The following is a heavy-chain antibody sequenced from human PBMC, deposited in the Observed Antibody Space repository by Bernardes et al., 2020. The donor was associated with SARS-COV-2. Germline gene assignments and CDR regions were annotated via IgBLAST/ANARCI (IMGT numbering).Heavy chain of an antibody. V-gene: IGHV3-23*01. J-gene: IGHJ4*02. CDR3: AKDKGRFGEPVVVWYFDS. CDR2: IFGSGSGA. CDR1: GFTFRSYA. Sequence: GGSLRLSCAASGFTFRSYAMNWVRQAPGKGLEWVSGIFGSGSGAYYADSVKGRFTVSRDNSKNTLYLGMNSLRAEDTAMYYCAKDKGRFGEPVVVWYFDSWGQGTLVTVSS. D-gene: IGHD3-10*01.